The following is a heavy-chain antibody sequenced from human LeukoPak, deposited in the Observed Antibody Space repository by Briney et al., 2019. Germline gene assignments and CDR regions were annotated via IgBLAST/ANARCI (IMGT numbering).Heavy chain of an antibody. CDR3: ARDWTYSSSPGPFDP. D-gene: IGHD6-6*01. V-gene: IGHV1-18*01. CDR1: GYTFTSYG. Sequence: GASVKVSCKASGYTFTSYGISWVRQAPGQGLEWMGWISAYNGNTNYAQKLQGRVTMTTDTSTSTAYMELRSLRSDDTAVYYCARDWTYSSSPGPFDPWGQGTLVTVSS. CDR2: ISAYNGNT. J-gene: IGHJ5*02.